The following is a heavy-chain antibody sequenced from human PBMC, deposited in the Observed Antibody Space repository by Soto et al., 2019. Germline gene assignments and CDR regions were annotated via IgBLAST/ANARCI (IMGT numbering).Heavy chain of an antibody. Sequence: SETLSLTCTVSGGSISSSSYYWGWIRQPPGKGLEWIGSIYYSGSTYYNPSLKSRVTISVDTSKNRFSLKLSSVTAADTAVYYCAKKLGNKLSDAFDIWGQGTMVTVSS. CDR1: GGSISSSSYY. J-gene: IGHJ3*02. D-gene: IGHD7-27*01. CDR2: IYYSGST. CDR3: AKKLGNKLSDAFDI. V-gene: IGHV4-39*01.